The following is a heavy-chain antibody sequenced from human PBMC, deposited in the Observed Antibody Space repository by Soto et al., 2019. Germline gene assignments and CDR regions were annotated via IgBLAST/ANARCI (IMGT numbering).Heavy chain of an antibody. CDR1: GYSFTSYW. CDR2: IYPGDSDT. V-gene: IGHV5-51*01. CDR3: ARHPYYYDSSGYY. J-gene: IGHJ4*02. D-gene: IGHD3-22*01. Sequence: PGGSLKISCNVSGYSFTSYWIGWVRQMPWKGLEWMGIIYPGDSDTRYSPSFQGQVTISADKSISTAYLQWSSLKASDTAMYYCARHPYYYDSSGYYWGQGTLVTVSS.